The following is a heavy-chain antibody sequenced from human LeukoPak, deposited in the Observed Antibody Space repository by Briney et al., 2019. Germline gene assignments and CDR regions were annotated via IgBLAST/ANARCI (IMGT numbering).Heavy chain of an antibody. Sequence: ASVKVSCKTSGYIFTSYVITWVRQAPGQGLDWMGWISAYNGATDFAHNLQGSVTMTTDTSTTTVYMELRSLRSDDTAVYSCARCWSFDRGYCDYWGQGTLVTVSS. CDR2: ISAYNGAT. CDR1: GYIFTSYV. V-gene: IGHV1-18*01. J-gene: IGHJ4*02. CDR3: ARCWSFDRGYCDY.